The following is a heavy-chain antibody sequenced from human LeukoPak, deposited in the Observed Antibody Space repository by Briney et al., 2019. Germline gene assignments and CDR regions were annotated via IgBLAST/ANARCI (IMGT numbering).Heavy chain of an antibody. CDR1: NVSISGYY. CDR3: ARGGAPRMVRAGHYFDY. Sequence: PSETLSLTCTVSNVSISGYYWSWIRQPPGKGLEWIGEINHSGSTNYNPSLKSRVTISVDTSKNQFSLKLSSVTAADTAVYYCARGGAPRMVRAGHYFDYWGQGTLVTVSS. J-gene: IGHJ4*02. V-gene: IGHV4-34*01. CDR2: INHSGST. D-gene: IGHD3-10*01.